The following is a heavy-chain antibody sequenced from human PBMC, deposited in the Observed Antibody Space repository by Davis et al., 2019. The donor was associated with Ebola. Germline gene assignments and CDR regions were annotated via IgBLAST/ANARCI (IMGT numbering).Heavy chain of an antibody. Sequence: AASVKVSCKASGYTFTSYALNWVRQAPGQGLEWMGWINTITRNPTYAQGFTGRFVFSLDTSVSTAYLQISSLKPEDTAVYYCARGSGWVGFDPWGQGTLVTVSS. J-gene: IGHJ5*02. D-gene: IGHD1-26*01. V-gene: IGHV7-4-1*02. CDR1: GYTFTSYA. CDR2: INTITRNP. CDR3: ARGSGWVGFDP.